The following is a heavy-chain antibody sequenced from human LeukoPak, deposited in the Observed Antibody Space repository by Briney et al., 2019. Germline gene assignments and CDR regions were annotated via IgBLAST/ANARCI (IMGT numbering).Heavy chain of an antibody. D-gene: IGHD4-23*01. CDR3: AKTMTTVEGNWFDP. CDR1: GGSISSYY. J-gene: IGHJ5*02. CDR2: IYYSGST. V-gene: IGHV4-59*01. Sequence: PSETLSLTCTVSGGSISSYYWSWIRQPPGKGLEWIGYIYYSGSTNYNPSLKSRVTISVDTSKNQFSLKLSSVTAADTAVYYCAKTMTTVEGNWFDPWGQGTLVTVSS.